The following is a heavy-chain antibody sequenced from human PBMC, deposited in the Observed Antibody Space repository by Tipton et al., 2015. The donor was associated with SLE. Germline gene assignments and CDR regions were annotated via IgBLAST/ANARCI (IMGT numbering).Heavy chain of an antibody. Sequence: SLRLSCAASGFTFSTYSMNWVRQAPGKGLEWVSSITSTSSYTYTDSVKGRFTISRDNAENSLFLQMNSLRAEDTAVYYCARDGIVGATLSAFDIWGQGTMVTVSS. J-gene: IGHJ3*02. CDR3: ARDGIVGATLSAFDI. CDR1: GFTFSTYS. CDR2: ITSTSSY. V-gene: IGHV3-21*01. D-gene: IGHD1-26*01.